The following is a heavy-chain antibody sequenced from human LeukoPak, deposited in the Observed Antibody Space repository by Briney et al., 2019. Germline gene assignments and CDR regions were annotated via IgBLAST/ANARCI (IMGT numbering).Heavy chain of an antibody. CDR1: GFTFSNAW. V-gene: IGHV3-15*01. D-gene: IGHD6-19*01. J-gene: IGHJ4*02. CDR3: TTDSSGWYGGFDY. Sequence: PGCSLRLSCAASGFTFSNAWMSWVRQAPGKGLDWVGCIKSKTDDGTTDYAAPVKGSFTISRDDSKNTLYLQMNSLKTEDTAVYYCTTDSSGWYGGFDYWGQGTLVTVSS. CDR2: IKSKTDDGTT.